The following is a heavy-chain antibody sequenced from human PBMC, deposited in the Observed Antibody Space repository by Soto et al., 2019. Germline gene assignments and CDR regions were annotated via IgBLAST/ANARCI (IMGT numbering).Heavy chain of an antibody. V-gene: IGHV1-18*04. CDR1: GYTFTGYY. D-gene: IGHD6-13*01. J-gene: IGHJ5*02. CDR2: ISAYNGNT. CDR3: ARGVEVGSSPLEWFDP. Sequence: GASVKVSCKASGYTFTGYYIHWVRQAPGQGLEWMGWISAYNGNTNYAQKLQGRVTMTTDTSTSTAYMELRSLRSDDTAVYYCARGVEVGSSPLEWFDPWGQGTLVTVSS.